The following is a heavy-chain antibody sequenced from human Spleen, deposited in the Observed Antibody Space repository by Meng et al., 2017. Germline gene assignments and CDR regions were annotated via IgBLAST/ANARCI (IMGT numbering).Heavy chain of an antibody. D-gene: IGHD5-18*01. CDR3: TRDDGYTYCRDYYYKGMDV. Sequence: GESLKISCAASGFTFSSYSMNWVRQAPGKGLEWVSSISSSSSYIYYADSVKGRFTIYRDNAKNSLYLQMKSLKTEDTAVYYCTRDDGYTYCRDYYYKGMDVWGQGTMVTVSS. CDR2: ISSSSSYI. J-gene: IGHJ6*02. CDR1: GFTFSSYS. V-gene: IGHV3-21*03.